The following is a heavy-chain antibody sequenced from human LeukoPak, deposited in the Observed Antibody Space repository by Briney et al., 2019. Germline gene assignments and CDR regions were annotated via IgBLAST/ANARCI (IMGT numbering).Heavy chain of an antibody. CDR3: ALLPVQLERRPDDAFDI. CDR2: ISYDGSNK. Sequence: GGSLRLSCAASGFTFSSYGMHWVRQAPGKGLEWVAVISYDGSNKYYADSVKGRFTISRDNSKNTLYLQMNSLRAEDMAVYYCALLPVQLERRPDDAFDIWGQGTMVTVSS. V-gene: IGHV3-30*03. D-gene: IGHD1-1*01. CDR1: GFTFSSYG. J-gene: IGHJ3*02.